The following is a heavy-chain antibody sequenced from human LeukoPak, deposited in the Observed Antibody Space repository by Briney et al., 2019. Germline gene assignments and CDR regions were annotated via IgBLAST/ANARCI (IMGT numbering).Heavy chain of an antibody. CDR3: ARQSPGDIAVRLNFDL. V-gene: IGHV4-39*01. CDR2: IYYSGST. CDR1: GGSISSSSYY. J-gene: IGHJ2*01. D-gene: IGHD6-19*01. Sequence: SETLSLTCTVSGGSISSSSYYWGWIRQPPGKGLEWIGSIYYSGSTYYNPSLKSRVTISVDTSKNQFSLKLSSVTAADTAVYYCARQSPGDIAVRLNFDLWGRGTLVTVSS.